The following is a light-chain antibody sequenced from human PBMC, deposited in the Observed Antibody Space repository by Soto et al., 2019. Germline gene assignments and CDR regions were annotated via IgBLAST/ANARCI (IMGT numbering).Light chain of an antibody. CDR1: QTITTY. J-gene: IGKJ1*01. CDR2: GAT. CDR3: QQSHSTPWT. V-gene: IGKV1-39*01. Sequence: DIQMTQSPSSLSASVGDRVTITCRASQTITTYLNWYQQKPGKAPKDLIYGATNLQSGVPSRFTGSGSGTDFMLTLSSLQPEDSATYHLQQSHSTPWTFGQGTKVEIK.